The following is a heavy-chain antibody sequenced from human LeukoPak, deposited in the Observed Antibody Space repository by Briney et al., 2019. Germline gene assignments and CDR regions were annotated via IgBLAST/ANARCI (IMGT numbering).Heavy chain of an antibody. V-gene: IGHV3-21*01. D-gene: IGHD2-21*02. Sequence: PGGSLRLSCAASGFTFSSYTLNWVRQAPGKGLEWVSSISSSGSSIYYADSAKGRFTISRDNAKNSLFLQMNSLRAEDTAVYFCARGPVTVGYFDCWGHGTLVTVSS. CDR2: ISSSGSSI. CDR3: ARGPVTVGYFDC. CDR1: GFTFSSYT. J-gene: IGHJ4*01.